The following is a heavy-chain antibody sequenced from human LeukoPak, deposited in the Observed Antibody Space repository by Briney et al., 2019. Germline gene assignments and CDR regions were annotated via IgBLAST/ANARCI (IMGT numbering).Heavy chain of an antibody. CDR3: ARGTGYYDSSGYSSYYYMDV. CDR2: INSDGSST. CDR1: GFTFSSYW. Sequence: GGSLRLSCAASGFTFSSYWMHWVRQAPGKGLVWVSRINSDGSSTSYADSVKGRFTISRDNAKNTLYLQMNSLRAEDTAVYYCARGTGYYDSSGYSSYYYMDVWGKGTTVTVPS. J-gene: IGHJ6*03. D-gene: IGHD3-22*01. V-gene: IGHV3-74*01.